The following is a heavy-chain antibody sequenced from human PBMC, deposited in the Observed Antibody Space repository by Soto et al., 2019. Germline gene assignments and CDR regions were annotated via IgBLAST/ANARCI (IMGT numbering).Heavy chain of an antibody. CDR3: ARFGVSYYYYMDV. V-gene: IGHV4-39*01. CDR2: IYYSGST. D-gene: IGHD3-16*01. J-gene: IGHJ6*03. Sequence: SETLSLTCTVFGGSISSSSYYWGWIRQPPGKGLEWIGSIYYSGSTYYNPSLKSRVTISVDTSKNQFSLKLSSVTAADTAVYYCARFGVSYYYYMDVWGKGTTVTVSS. CDR1: GGSISSSSYY.